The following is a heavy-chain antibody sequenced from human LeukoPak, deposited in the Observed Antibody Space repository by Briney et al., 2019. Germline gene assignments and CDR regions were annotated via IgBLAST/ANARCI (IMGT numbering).Heavy chain of an antibody. CDR3: ARGRTAAKIAARGYYYMDV. Sequence: SETLSLTRAVYGGSFSGYYWSWIRQPPGKGLAWIGEINHSGSTNYNPSLKSRVTISVDTSKIQFSLKLSSVTAADTAVYYCARGRTAAKIAARGYYYMDVWGKGTTVTVSS. V-gene: IGHV4-34*01. CDR1: GGSFSGYY. J-gene: IGHJ6*03. CDR2: INHSGST. D-gene: IGHD6-6*01.